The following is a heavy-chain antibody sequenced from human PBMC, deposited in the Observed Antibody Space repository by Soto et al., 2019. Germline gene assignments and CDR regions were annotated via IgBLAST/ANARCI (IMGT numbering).Heavy chain of an antibody. J-gene: IGHJ1*01. CDR1: GASISVNTW. Sequence: QVLLQESGPGLVKPSGTLSLTCDVSGASISVNTWWSWVRQTPGKGLEWIGEILHSGRVKYHTSLKSRVTISIDKSKNQVSLRLSSMTAADTALYYCAGLGGRVKFSRLQYWGQGTLVTVSS. V-gene: IGHV4-4*02. D-gene: IGHD6-6*01. CDR3: AGLGGRVKFSRLQY. CDR2: ILHSGRV.